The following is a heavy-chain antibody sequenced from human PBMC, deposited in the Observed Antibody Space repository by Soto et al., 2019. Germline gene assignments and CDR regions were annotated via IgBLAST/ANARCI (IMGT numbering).Heavy chain of an antibody. CDR2: IYYSGST. CDR1: GGSVSSGSYY. CDR3: ARDLRGAGTSGYYGMDV. J-gene: IGHJ6*02. D-gene: IGHD6-19*01. V-gene: IGHV4-61*01. Sequence: PSETLSLTCTVSGGSVSSGSYYWSWIRQPPGKGLEWIGYIYYSGSTTYQPSLKSRVTISVDRSQNQFSLELTSVTAADTAVYFCARDLRGAGTSGYYGMDVWGQGTTVTVSS.